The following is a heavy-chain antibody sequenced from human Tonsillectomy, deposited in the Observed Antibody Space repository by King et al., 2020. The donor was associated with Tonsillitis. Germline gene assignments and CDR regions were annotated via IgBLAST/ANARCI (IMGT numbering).Heavy chain of an antibody. CDR1: GYSFPSHW. CDR2: IYPGDSDI. V-gene: IGHV5-51*01. Sequence: VQLVESGAEVKKPGESLKISCKGSGYSFPSHWIGWVRQMPGKGLEWMGNIYPGDSDIRYSQSFEGHITISADKSTSTAYLQWSSLKASDTAMYYCARSDISCFYSLFDYWGQGTLVTVSS. D-gene: IGHD3-22*01. J-gene: IGHJ4*02. CDR3: ARSDISCFYSLFDY.